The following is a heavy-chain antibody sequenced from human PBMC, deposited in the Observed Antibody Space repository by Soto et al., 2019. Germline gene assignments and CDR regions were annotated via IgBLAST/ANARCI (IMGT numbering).Heavy chain of an antibody. V-gene: IGHV1-69*13. CDR3: ARDPVGVLWFGDSPLAD. J-gene: IGHJ4*02. D-gene: IGHD3-10*01. CDR1: GGTFSSYA. Sequence: GASVKVSCKASGGTFSSYAISWVRQAPGQGLEWMGGIIPIFGTANYAQKFQGRVTITADESTSTAYMELSSLRSEDTAVYYCARDPVGVLWFGDSPLADWGQGTLVTVSS. CDR2: IIPIFGTA.